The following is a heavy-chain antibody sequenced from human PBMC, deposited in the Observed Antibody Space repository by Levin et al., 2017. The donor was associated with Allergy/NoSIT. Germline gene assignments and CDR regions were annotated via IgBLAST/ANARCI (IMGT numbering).Heavy chain of an antibody. Sequence: ASVKVSCKASGYTFRVYGIIWVRQAPEEGLEWLGWISPNNGHTKVSHKVQGRVTMTTDASTTTAYLDIRSLTSDDTAVYYCARDLGTGWYDNAFEIWGQGTLVSVSS. CDR3: ARDLGTGWYDNAFEI. CDR1: GYTFRVYG. CDR2: ISPNNGHT. J-gene: IGHJ3*02. D-gene: IGHD6-19*01. V-gene: IGHV1-18*01.